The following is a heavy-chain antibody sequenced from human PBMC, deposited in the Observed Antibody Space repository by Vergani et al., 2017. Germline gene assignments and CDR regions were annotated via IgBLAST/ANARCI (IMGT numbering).Heavy chain of an antibody. V-gene: IGHV1-2*02. CDR1: GYTFTGYY. J-gene: IGHJ5*02. CDR2: INPNSGGT. CDR3: ARDYGYCSSTSCPNWFDP. Sequence: QVQLLQSGPEVKKPGASVKVSCKASGYTFTGYYMHWVRQPPGQGLEWMGWINPNSGGTNYAQKFQGRVTMTRDTSIRTAYMGLSTRRSDDTAVYYCARDYGYCSSTSCPNWFDPWGQGTLVTVSS. D-gene: IGHD2-2*01.